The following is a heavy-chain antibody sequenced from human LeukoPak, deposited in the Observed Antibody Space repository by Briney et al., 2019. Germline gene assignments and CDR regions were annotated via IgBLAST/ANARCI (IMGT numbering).Heavy chain of an antibody. Sequence: GGSLRLSCAASGFTVSSNYMSWVRQAPGKGVEWVSVIYSGGSTYYADSVKGRFTISRDNSKNTLYLQMNSLRAEDRAVYYCARDGYGDFFDYWGQGTLVTVSS. CDR2: IYSGGST. V-gene: IGHV3-53*01. CDR1: GFTVSSNY. J-gene: IGHJ4*02. CDR3: ARDGYGDFFDY. D-gene: IGHD4-17*01.